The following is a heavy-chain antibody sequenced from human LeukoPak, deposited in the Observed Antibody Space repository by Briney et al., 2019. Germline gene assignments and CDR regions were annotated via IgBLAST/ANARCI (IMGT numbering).Heavy chain of an antibody. CDR1: GFTFSNYA. D-gene: IGHD3-9*01. Sequence: GGSLRLSCAASGFTFSNYAMSWVRQAPGKGLEWVSATTGSGSGIYYADSMKSRFTISRDNSKNTLYLQINSLRAEDTAVYYCAKWGDYGVLTGYYVSDYWGQGTLVTVSS. V-gene: IGHV3-23*01. CDR3: AKWGDYGVLTGYYVSDY. J-gene: IGHJ4*02. CDR2: TTGSGSGI.